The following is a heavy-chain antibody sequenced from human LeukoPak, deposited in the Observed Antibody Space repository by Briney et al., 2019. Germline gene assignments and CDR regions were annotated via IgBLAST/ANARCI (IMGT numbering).Heavy chain of an antibody. CDR1: GYNFAGNY. J-gene: IGHJ3*01. Sequence: ASVKVSCKASGYNFAGNYIHWVRQAPGLGLEWLGWINPNGGATLFAQRFRDRITLTSDTSLGTAYMELSGLKSYDTAVYYCARGDSVHDSFDFWGQGTVVSVSS. V-gene: IGHV1-2*02. D-gene: IGHD3-9*01. CDR3: ARGDSVHDSFDF. CDR2: INPNGGAT.